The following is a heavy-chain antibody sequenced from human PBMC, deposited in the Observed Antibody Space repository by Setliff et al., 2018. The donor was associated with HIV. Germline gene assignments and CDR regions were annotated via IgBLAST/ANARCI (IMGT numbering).Heavy chain of an antibody. CDR3: ARLGDYGSGGWFDP. J-gene: IGHJ5*02. D-gene: IGHD3-10*01. Sequence: ETLSLTCVVSGYSISSGYYWGWIRQPPGKGLEWIGSIYHTGSTYYNPSLKSRVTISVDTSKNQFSLKLSSVTAADTAVFYCARLGDYGSGGWFDPWGQGTLVTVSS. V-gene: IGHV4-38-2*01. CDR2: IYHTGST. CDR1: GYSISSGYY.